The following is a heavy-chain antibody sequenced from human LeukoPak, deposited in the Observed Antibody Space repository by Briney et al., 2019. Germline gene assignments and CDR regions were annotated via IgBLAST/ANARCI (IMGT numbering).Heavy chain of an antibody. CDR1: GGSISSGGYS. D-gene: IGHD2-15*01. V-gene: IGHV4-30-2*01. Sequence: PSQTLSLTCAVSGGSISSGGYSWSWIRQPPGKGLEWIGEINHSGSTNYNPSLKSRVTISVDTSKNQFSLKLGSVTAADTAVYYCATGYCSGGSCALFDYWGQGTLVTVSS. CDR3: ATGYCSGGSCALFDY. CDR2: INHSGST. J-gene: IGHJ4*02.